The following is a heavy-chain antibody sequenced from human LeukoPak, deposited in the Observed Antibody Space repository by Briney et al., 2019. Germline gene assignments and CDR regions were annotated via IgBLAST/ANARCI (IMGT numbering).Heavy chain of an antibody. Sequence: GGSLRLSCAASGFTFSNYYMSWIRQAPGKGLEWVSYISTSGSTTYYADSVKGRFTISRDNAKNTLYLQMSSLRAEDTAVYYCVKWTAVNWGNYWGQGTLVTVSS. CDR3: VKWTAVNWGNY. J-gene: IGHJ4*02. D-gene: IGHD7-27*01. V-gene: IGHV3-11*04. CDR1: GFTFSNYY. CDR2: ISTSGSTT.